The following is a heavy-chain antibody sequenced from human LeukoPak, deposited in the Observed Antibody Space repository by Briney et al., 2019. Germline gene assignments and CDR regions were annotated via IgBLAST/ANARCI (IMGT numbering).Heavy chain of an antibody. V-gene: IGHV3-48*01. CDR1: GFTFSSYS. D-gene: IGHD4-23*01. Sequence: GGSLRLSCAASGFTFSSYSMNWVRQAPGKGLEWVSYISGSSSTIYYADSVKGRFTISRDNAKNSLYLQMNSLRAEDTAVYHCARDYGGNSPFDYWGQGTLVTVSS. CDR3: ARDYGGNSPFDY. J-gene: IGHJ4*02. CDR2: ISGSSSTI.